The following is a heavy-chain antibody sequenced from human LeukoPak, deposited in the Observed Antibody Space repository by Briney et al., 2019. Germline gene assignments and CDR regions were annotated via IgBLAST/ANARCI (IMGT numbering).Heavy chain of an antibody. D-gene: IGHD3-3*01. Sequence: GGSLRLSCAASGFTFSSYSMNWVRQAPGKGLEWVSYISSSSSTIYYADSVKGRFTISRDNSKNTLYLQMNSLRAEDTAVYYCARDNLEGYYFDYWGQETLVTVSS. V-gene: IGHV3-48*01. J-gene: IGHJ4*02. CDR3: ARDNLEGYYFDY. CDR2: ISSSSSTI. CDR1: GFTFSSYS.